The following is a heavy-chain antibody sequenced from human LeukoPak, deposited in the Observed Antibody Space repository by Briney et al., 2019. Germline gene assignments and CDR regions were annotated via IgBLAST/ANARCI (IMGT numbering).Heavy chain of an antibody. V-gene: IGHV3-9*01. J-gene: IGHJ4*02. Sequence: GGSLRLSCAASGFTFDDYAMHWVRQAPGKGLEWVSGISWNSGSIGYADSVKGRFTISRDNAKNSLYLQMNSLRAEDTAFYYCAKEWGAYYDSSGYGVDYWGQGTLVTVSS. CDR1: GFTFDDYA. D-gene: IGHD3-22*01. CDR2: ISWNSGSI. CDR3: AKEWGAYYDSSGYGVDY.